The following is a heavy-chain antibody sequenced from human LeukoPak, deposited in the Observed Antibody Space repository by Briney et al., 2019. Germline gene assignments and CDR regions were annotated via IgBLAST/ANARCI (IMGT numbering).Heavy chain of an antibody. V-gene: IGHV4-38-2*02. CDR2: IYHSGST. D-gene: IGHD3-3*02. Sequence: SETLSLTCTVSGYSISSGYYWGWIRQPPGKGLEWIGSIYHSGSTYYNPSLKSRVTISVDTSKNQFSLKLSSVTAADTAIYYCASGRTIFYYYMDVWGKGTTVTISS. CDR3: ASGRTIFYYYMDV. J-gene: IGHJ6*03. CDR1: GYSISSGYY.